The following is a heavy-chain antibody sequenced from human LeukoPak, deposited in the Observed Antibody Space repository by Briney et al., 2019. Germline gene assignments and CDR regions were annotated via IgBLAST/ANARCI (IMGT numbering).Heavy chain of an antibody. CDR1: GGTFSRYG. J-gene: IGHJ4*02. D-gene: IGHD5-12*01. CDR3: ASLRATDFDY. V-gene: IGHV1-2*02. CDR2: INPNSGGT. Sequence: ASVKVSCKASGGTFSRYGIGWVRQAPGPGLVWMGWINPNSGGTNYAQKFQGRVTMTRDTSISTAYMELSRLRSDDTAVYYCASLRATDFDYWGQGTLVTVSS.